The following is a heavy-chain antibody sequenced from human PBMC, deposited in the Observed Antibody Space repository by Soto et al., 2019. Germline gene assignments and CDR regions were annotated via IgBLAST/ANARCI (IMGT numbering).Heavy chain of an antibody. CDR3: ARAREPEYSSSIFFDY. D-gene: IGHD6-6*01. CDR2: IYSGGST. Sequence: EVQLVEAGGGLIQPGGSLRLSCAVSGLTVSRTQMSWVRQAPGKGLQWVSVIYSGGSTYYANAVKGRFTISRDISENTVYIELDKLTVDDTAVYYCARAREPEYSSSIFFDYWGRGTLVTVSS. CDR1: GLTVSRTQ. V-gene: IGHV3-53*01. J-gene: IGHJ4*02.